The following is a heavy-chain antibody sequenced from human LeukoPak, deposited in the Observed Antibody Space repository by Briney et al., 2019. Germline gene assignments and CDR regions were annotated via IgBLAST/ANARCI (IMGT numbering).Heavy chain of an antibody. V-gene: IGHV3-23*01. D-gene: IGHD3-10*01. Sequence: GGSLRLSCAASGFTFSSNAMSWVRQAPGKGLEWVSVITGNGGSTYYADSVKGRFTISRDNSKNTLSLQMNSLRAEDTAVYYCAKDAVAPGSGGDYFDYWGQGTLVTVSS. J-gene: IGHJ4*02. CDR3: AKDAVAPGSGGDYFDY. CDR1: GFTFSSNA. CDR2: ITGNGGST.